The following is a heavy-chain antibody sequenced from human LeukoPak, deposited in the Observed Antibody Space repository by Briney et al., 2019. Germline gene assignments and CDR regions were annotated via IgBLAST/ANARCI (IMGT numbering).Heavy chain of an antibody. D-gene: IGHD3-22*01. J-gene: IGHJ3*02. CDR1: GGYISSYY. Sequence: PSETLSLTCSVSGGYISSYYWSWIRQPAGKGLEWIGRISTIGSTNYNPSLNSRVTISIDTSKNQFSLKLSSVTAADTAVYYCARGRNYYDTSGYYYEGDAFDIWGQGTMVTVSS. V-gene: IGHV4-4*07. CDR3: ARGRNYYDTSGYYYEGDAFDI. CDR2: ISTIGST.